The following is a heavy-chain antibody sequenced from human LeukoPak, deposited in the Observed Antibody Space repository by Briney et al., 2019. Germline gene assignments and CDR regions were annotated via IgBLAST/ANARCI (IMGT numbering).Heavy chain of an antibody. D-gene: IGHD2-2*01. Sequence: PSETLSLTCAVSGYSINNGYQWAWIRQSPGRGLEWIDSIYHNGSAHYNPSLRSRVVISVDTSNNQFSLRLSSVTVADTAVYYCARDPRWLTPDCTSTSCYENYFDPWGRGTLVTVSS. V-gene: IGHV4-38-2*02. CDR3: ARDPRWLTPDCTSTSCYENYFDP. J-gene: IGHJ5*02. CDR1: GYSINNGYQ. CDR2: IYHNGSA.